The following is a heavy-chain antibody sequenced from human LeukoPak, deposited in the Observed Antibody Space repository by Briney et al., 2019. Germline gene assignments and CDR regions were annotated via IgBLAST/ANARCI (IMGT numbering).Heavy chain of an antibody. V-gene: IGHV3-74*01. CDR3: ARDFDGPRASDY. Sequence: GGSLRLSCAASGFTFSYFWMHWFRQTPGKGLVWVSCINTDGSYSTYADFVKGRFTISRDNVRNTLYLQMNSLRAEDSAVYYCARDFDGPRASDYWGQGISVTVSS. D-gene: IGHD4-17*01. J-gene: IGHJ4*02. CDR2: INTDGSYS. CDR1: GFTFSYFW.